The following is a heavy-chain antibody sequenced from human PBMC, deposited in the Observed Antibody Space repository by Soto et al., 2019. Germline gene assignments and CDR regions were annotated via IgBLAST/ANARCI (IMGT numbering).Heavy chain of an antibody. CDR2: IGTAGDT. CDR1: GLTFSIYD. V-gene: IGHV3-13*01. J-gene: IGHJ3*02. D-gene: IGHD3-22*01. CDR3: ARAQGTRRDSSGYSNDAFDI. Sequence: GGSLRLSCAASGLTFSIYDMHWVRQATGKGLEWVSAIGTAGDTYYPGSVKGRFTISRENAKNSLYLQMNSLRAGDTAVYYCARAQGTRRDSSGYSNDAFDIWGQGTMVTVSS.